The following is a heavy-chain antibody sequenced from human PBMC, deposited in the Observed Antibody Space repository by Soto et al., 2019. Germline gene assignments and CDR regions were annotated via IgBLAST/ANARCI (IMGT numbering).Heavy chain of an antibody. V-gene: IGHV5-51*01. Sequence: GESLKISCKGSGYSFTSYWIGWVRQMSGKGLEWMGIIYPGDSDTRYSPSFQGQVTISADKSISTAYLQWSSLKASDTAMYYCARQRVYCGGDCYLEYWGQGTLVTVSS. CDR3: ARQRVYCGGDCYLEY. D-gene: IGHD2-21*02. CDR1: GYSFTSYW. J-gene: IGHJ4*02. CDR2: IYPGDSDT.